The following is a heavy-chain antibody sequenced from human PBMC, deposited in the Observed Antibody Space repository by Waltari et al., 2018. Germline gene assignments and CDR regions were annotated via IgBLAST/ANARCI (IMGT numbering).Heavy chain of an antibody. CDR2: ISSTGYTI. V-gene: IGHV3-48*03. Sequence: EVHLVESGGGLVQPGGSLRLSCAASGFTLRGYEMNWVRQAPGKGRECISYISSTGYTIYYADSVKGRFTISRDNAKNTLYLQMKRLRADDTALYYCARGIAADGGGGYWGQGILVTVSS. CDR1: GFTLRGYE. D-gene: IGHD6-13*01. J-gene: IGHJ4*02. CDR3: ARGIAADGGGGY.